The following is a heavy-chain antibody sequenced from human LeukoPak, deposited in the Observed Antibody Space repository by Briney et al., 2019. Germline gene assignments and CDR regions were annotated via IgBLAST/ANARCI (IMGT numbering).Heavy chain of an antibody. Sequence: KPGGSLRLSCAASGFSFNNYAMSWVRQAPGKELEWVSAISTTGGSTYYADSVKGRFTVSRDNSKNTLSLQMDSLRVEDTALYYCAKDWTTVVTPKGYYFDSWGQGTLVTVSS. D-gene: IGHD4-23*01. CDR2: ISTTGGST. CDR1: GFSFNNYA. J-gene: IGHJ4*02. CDR3: AKDWTTVVTPKGYYFDS. V-gene: IGHV3-23*01.